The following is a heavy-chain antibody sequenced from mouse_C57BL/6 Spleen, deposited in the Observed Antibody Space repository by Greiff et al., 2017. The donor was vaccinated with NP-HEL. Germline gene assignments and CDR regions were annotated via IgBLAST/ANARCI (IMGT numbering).Heavy chain of an antibody. CDR3: SRSLYGNVYYFDY. Sequence: VQLQQSGPELVKPGASVKISCKASGYSFTGYYMHWVKQSHGNILDWIGYIYPYNGVTSYNQKFKGKATLTVDKSSSTAYMELRSLTSEDSAVYYCSRSLYGNVYYFDYWGQGTTLTVSS. CDR1: GYSFTGYY. J-gene: IGHJ2*01. V-gene: IGHV1-31*01. CDR2: IYPYNGVT. D-gene: IGHD2-1*01.